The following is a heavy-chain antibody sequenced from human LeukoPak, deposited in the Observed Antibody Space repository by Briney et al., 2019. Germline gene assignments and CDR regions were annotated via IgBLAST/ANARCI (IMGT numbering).Heavy chain of an antibody. V-gene: IGHV3-15*01. D-gene: IGHD3-22*01. CDR1: GFTFSNAW. J-gene: IGHJ4*02. CDR2: IKGKTDGGTT. CDR3: TTVYDSSGYYHPFDY. Sequence: GGSLRLSCAASGFTFSNAWMSWVRQAPGKGLEWVGRIKGKTDGGTTDYAAPVKGRFTISRDDSKNTLYLQMNSLKTEDTAVYYCTTVYDSSGYYHPFDYWGQGTLVTVSS.